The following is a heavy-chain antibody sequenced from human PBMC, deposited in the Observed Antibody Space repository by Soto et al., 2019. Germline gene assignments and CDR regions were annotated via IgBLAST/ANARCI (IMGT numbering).Heavy chain of an antibody. J-gene: IGHJ6*02. Sequence: QMQLVQSGPEVKKPGTSVKVSCKASGFTFTSSAVQWVRQARGQRLEWIGWIVVGSGNTNYAQKFQERVTITRDMSTSTAYRELSSLRSEDTAVYYCAADPPVYDFWSGYYTGGRGMDVWGQGTTVTVSS. CDR2: IVVGSGNT. D-gene: IGHD3-3*01. CDR1: GFTFTSSA. V-gene: IGHV1-58*01. CDR3: AADPPVYDFWSGYYTGGRGMDV.